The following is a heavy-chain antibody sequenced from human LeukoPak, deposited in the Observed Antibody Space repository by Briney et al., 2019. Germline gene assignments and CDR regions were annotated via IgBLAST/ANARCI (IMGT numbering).Heavy chain of an antibody. D-gene: IGHD5-24*01. CDR2: IYVGGST. CDR3: ARSRVLDY. V-gene: IGHV3-53*01. J-gene: IGHJ4*02. CDR1: GFSVSSNY. Sequence: GGSLRLSCAASGFSVSSNYLSWVRQAPGKGLEWVSVIYVGGSTYYADSVKGRFTISRDNSKNTLYHQMNSLRAEDTAVYHCARSRVLDYWGQGTLVTVSS.